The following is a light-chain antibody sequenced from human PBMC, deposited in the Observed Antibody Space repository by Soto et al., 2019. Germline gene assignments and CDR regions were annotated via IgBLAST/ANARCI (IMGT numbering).Light chain of an antibody. Sequence: QSALTQPPSASGSPGQSVTISCTGTSSDIGGNNFVSWYQHHPGKATQLMLYDVIKRPSGVPARFSGSKSGNTASLTVSGLQAEDEADYYCSSYGGSNNFVVFGGGTKLTVL. CDR1: SSDIGGNNF. V-gene: IGLV2-8*01. J-gene: IGLJ2*01. CDR2: DVI. CDR3: SSYGGSNNFVV.